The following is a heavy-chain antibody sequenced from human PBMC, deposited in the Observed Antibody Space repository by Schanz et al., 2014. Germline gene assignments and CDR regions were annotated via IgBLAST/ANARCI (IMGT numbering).Heavy chain of an antibody. V-gene: IGHV3-30*04. CDR1: GFTFRGHA. D-gene: IGHD3-10*01. CDR2: ISTDGTNT. Sequence: VQLVESGGDLVQPGGSLRLSCAASGFTFRGHAMHWVRQAPGKGLEKVAAISTDGTNTYYADSVKGRFTISRDNAKNSLFLQMNSLTAEDTAVYYCVREDMVRGIRAFDIWGQGTMVTVSS. CDR3: VREDMVRGIRAFDI. J-gene: IGHJ3*02.